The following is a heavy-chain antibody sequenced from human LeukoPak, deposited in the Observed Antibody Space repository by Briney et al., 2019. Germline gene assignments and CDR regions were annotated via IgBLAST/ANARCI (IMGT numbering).Heavy chain of an antibody. D-gene: IGHD6-19*01. Sequence: GGSLRLSCAASGFTFSSYAMSWVRQAPGKGLEWVSAISGSGDNTYYADSVKGRFTVSRDNSKNTLYVQMKSLRAEDTAVYYCARVVAVAGYNWFDPWGQGTLVTVSS. J-gene: IGHJ5*02. CDR1: GFTFSSYA. CDR3: ARVVAVAGYNWFDP. CDR2: ISGSGDNT. V-gene: IGHV3-23*01.